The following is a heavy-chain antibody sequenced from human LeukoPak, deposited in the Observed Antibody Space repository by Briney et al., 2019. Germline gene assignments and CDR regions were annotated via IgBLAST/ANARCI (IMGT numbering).Heavy chain of an antibody. D-gene: IGHD2-2*02. CDR3: ARLFLKNRYIDC. V-gene: IGHV4-39*01. J-gene: IGHJ4*02. CDR2: IYYSGST. CDR1: GGSISSSSYY. Sequence: SETLSLTCTVSGGSISSSSYYWGWIRQPPGKGLEWIGSIYYSGSTYYNPSLKGRVTISVDTSKNQFSLKLSSVTAADTAVYYCARLFLKNRYIDCWGQGTLVTVSS.